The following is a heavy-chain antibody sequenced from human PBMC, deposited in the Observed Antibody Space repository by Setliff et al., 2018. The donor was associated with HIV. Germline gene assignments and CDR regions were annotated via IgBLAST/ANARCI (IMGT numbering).Heavy chain of an antibody. J-gene: IGHJ5*02. CDR3: VREERAADSGSYYSSRWFDR. V-gene: IGHV3-9*01. CDR1: GFNFDGFA. D-gene: IGHD1-26*01. CDR2: IGWDGGHI. Sequence: GGSLRLSCAASGFNFDGFAMNWVRQAPGKGLEWVSRIGWDGGHIDYANSVQGRFTISRDNAKNTLDLQMSSLEAEDTAVYYCVREERAADSGSYYSSRWFDRWGQGTLVTVSS.